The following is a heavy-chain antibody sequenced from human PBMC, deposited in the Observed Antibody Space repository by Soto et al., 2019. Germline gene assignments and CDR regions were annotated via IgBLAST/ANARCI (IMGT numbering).Heavy chain of an antibody. CDR3: ASFQYYDSSGYSY. V-gene: IGHV3-11*01. CDR2: ISSSGSTI. Sequence: PGGSLRLSCAASGFTFSDYYMSWIRQAPGKGLEWVSYISSSGSTIYYADSVKGRFTISRDNAKNSLYLQMNSLRAEDTAVYYCASFQYYDSSGYSYWGQGTLVTVSS. CDR1: GFTFSDYY. D-gene: IGHD3-22*01. J-gene: IGHJ4*02.